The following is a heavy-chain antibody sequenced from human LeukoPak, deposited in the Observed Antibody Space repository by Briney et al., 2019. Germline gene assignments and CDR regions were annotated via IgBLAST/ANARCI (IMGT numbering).Heavy chain of an antibody. CDR2: IYYSGST. CDR3: ARLVVRFDIVEPGGYNWFDP. V-gene: IGHV4-59*08. Sequence: PSETLSLTCTVSGGSISSYYWSWIRQPPGKGLEWIGYIYYSGSTNYNPSLKSRVTISVDTSKNQFSLKLSSVTAAGTAVYYCARLVVRFDIVEPGGYNWFDPWGQGTLVTVSS. J-gene: IGHJ5*02. D-gene: IGHD2-15*01. CDR1: GGSISSYY.